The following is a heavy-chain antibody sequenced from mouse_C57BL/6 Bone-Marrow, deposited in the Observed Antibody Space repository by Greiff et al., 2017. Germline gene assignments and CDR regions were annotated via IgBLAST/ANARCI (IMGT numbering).Heavy chain of an antibody. Sequence: QVQLKQPGAELVMPGASVKLSCKASGYTFTSYWMHWVKQRPGQGLEWIGEIDPSDSYTNYNQKFKGKSTLTVDKSSSTAYMQLSSLTSEDSAVYYCARSDYYGSSPDYGGQGTTLTVSS. J-gene: IGHJ2*01. CDR2: IDPSDSYT. CDR1: GYTFTSYW. V-gene: IGHV1-69*01. D-gene: IGHD1-1*01. CDR3: ARSDYYGSSPDY.